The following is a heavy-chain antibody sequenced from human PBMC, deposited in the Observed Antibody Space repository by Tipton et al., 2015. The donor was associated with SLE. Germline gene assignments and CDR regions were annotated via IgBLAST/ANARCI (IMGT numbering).Heavy chain of an antibody. CDR3: AREAAAMASDY. D-gene: IGHD2-2*01. CDR2: MNPNSGYT. CDR1: GYTFTNYD. Sequence: QSGVEVKKPGASVKVSCKASGYTFTNYDINWVRQATGQGLEWMGWMNPNSGYTGYAQKFQGRVTMTRNTSISTAYMELSSLKSEDTAVYYCAREAAAMASDYWGQGTLVTVSS. V-gene: IGHV1-8*01. J-gene: IGHJ4*02.